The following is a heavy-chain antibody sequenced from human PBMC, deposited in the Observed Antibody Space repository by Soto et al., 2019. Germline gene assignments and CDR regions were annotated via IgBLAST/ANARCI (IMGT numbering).Heavy chain of an antibody. J-gene: IGHJ3*02. CDR1: GGTFSSYT. V-gene: IGHV1-69*02. D-gene: IGHD3-22*01. CDR3: ARVGRIDGITMIVGGVAFDI. CDR2: IIPILGIA. Sequence: GASVKVSCKASGGTFSSYTISWVRQAPGQGLEWMGRIIPILGIANYAQKFQGRVTITADRSKNQFSLKLSSVTAADTAVYYCARVGRIDGITMIVGGVAFDIWGQGTMVTVS.